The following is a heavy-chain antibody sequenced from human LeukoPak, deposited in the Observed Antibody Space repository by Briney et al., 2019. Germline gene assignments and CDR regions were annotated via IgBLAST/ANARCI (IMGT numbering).Heavy chain of an antibody. Sequence: ASAKVSCKASGYTFTGYYIHWVRQAPGQGLEWMGWINPSSGGTTYAQKFQGRVTMTRDTSISTAYMELSRLRSDDTAVYYCARDQVARDIVVVLTATGTIDYWGQGTLVTVSS. D-gene: IGHD2-15*01. CDR1: GYTFTGYY. CDR3: ARDQVARDIVVVLTATGTIDY. J-gene: IGHJ4*02. CDR2: INPSSGGT. V-gene: IGHV1-2*02.